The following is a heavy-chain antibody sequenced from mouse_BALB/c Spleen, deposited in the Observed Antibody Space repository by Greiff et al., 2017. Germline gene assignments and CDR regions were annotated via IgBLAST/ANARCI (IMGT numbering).Heavy chain of an antibody. CDR3: ARGEDYGSSYDAMDD. D-gene: IGHD1-1*01. J-gene: IGHJ4*01. V-gene: IGHV5-6-5*01. Sequence: EVMLVESGGGLVKPGGSLKLSCAASGFTFSSYAMSWVRQTPEKRLEWVASISSGGSTYYPDSVKGRFTISRDNAKNNLYLQMSSLKSEDTAMYYCARGEDYGSSYDAMDDWGQGTSVTVSS. CDR1: GFTFSSYA. CDR2: ISSGGST.